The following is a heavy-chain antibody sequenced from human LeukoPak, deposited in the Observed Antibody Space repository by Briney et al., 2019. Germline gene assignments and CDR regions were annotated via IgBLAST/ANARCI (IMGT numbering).Heavy chain of an antibody. CDR1: GYTFTSYA. V-gene: IGHV1-3*01. D-gene: IGHD6-19*01. Sequence: GASVKVSCKTSGYTFTSYAIHWVRQAPGQRLEWMGWINAGSGNTKYSQKFQGRVTITRDTSASTVYMELSSLRSEDTAVYYCAREYSSGWSGAGYWGQGTLVTVSS. CDR2: INAGSGNT. J-gene: IGHJ4*02. CDR3: AREYSSGWSGAGY.